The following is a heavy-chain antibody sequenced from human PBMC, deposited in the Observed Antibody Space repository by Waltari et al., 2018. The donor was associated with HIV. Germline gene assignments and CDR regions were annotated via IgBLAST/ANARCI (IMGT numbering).Heavy chain of an antibody. CDR2: ISSSGNFK. J-gene: IGHJ5*02. V-gene: IGHV3-21*02. D-gene: IGHD6-6*01. CDR1: GFIFKTFS. CDR3: ARDSRGSTWSLNWFDP. Sequence: EVQLVESGGGPVKPGESLRPSRLTCGFIFKTFSMHWVRQAPGKGPEWVSSISSSGNFKHYADSVKGRFTISRDNAENSLYLQMNGLRAEDTAIYYCARDSRGSTWSLNWFDPWGQGTLVTVSS.